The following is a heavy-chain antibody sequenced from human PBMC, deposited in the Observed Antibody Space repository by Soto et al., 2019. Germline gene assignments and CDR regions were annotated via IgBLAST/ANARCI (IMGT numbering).Heavy chain of an antibody. CDR3: ARLGPAARSYLMDV. CDR1: GGSFSGYY. V-gene: IGHV4-34*01. D-gene: IGHD2-2*01. Sequence: QVQLQQWGAGLLKPSETLSLTCAVYGGSFSGYYWSWIRQPPGKGLEWIGEINHSGSTNYNPSLKRRVTISVDTSKNQFSLKLSSVTAADTAVYYCARLGPAARSYLMDVWGQGTTVTVSS. J-gene: IGHJ6*02. CDR2: INHSGST.